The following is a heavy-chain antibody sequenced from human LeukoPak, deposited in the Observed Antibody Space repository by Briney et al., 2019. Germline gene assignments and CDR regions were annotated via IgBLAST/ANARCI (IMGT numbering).Heavy chain of an antibody. V-gene: IGHV3-30*04. CDR3: ARDGYDSSGYYYGGTLKEYYFDY. CDR2: ISYNGSHQ. J-gene: IGHJ4*02. CDR1: GFTFSTYA. Sequence: GGSLRLSCAASGFTFSTYAMHWVRQAPGKGLEWLTVISYNGSHQYYSDSVRGRFTISRDNSRNTLYLQMNSLRAEDTAVYYCARDGYDSSGYYYGGTLKEYYFDYWGQGTLVTVSS. D-gene: IGHD3-22*01.